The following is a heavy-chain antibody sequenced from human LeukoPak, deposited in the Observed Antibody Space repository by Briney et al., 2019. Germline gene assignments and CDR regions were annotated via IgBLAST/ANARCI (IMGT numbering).Heavy chain of an antibody. CDR2: ISSGSGTT. Sequence: GGSLRLSCAASGFTFSTYAMSWVRQAPGKGLEWVSGISSGSGTTYYADSVKGRFTISRDNSKKTLYLQMNSLRAEDTAVYYCATGSEYSSSWYYFDNWGQGTLVTVSS. V-gene: IGHV3-23*01. CDR3: ATGSEYSSSWYYFDN. D-gene: IGHD6-13*01. J-gene: IGHJ4*02. CDR1: GFTFSTYA.